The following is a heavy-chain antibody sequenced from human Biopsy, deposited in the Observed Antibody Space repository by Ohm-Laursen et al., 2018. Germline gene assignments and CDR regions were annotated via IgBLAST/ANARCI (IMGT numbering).Heavy chain of an antibody. CDR3: ASWGKWPKTYLRYFDP. CDR1: GGSVTNYY. J-gene: IGHJ5*02. D-gene: IGHD5-12*01. V-gene: IGHV4-59*02. CDR2: MYYNERT. Sequence: SDTLSLTCSVSGGSVTNYYWTWIRQPPGKGLEWSGYMYYNERTYYNPSLRGRVTISIDTCKNQISLRLSSVTAADTADYYCASWGKWPKTYLRYFDPWGQGTLVTVSS.